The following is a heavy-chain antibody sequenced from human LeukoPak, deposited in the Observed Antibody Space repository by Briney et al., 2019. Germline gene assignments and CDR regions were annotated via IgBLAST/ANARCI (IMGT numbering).Heavy chain of an antibody. V-gene: IGHV4-4*07. D-gene: IGHD6-19*01. Sequence: SETLSLTCTVSGGSISSYYWSWIRQPAGKGLEWIGRIYTSGSTNYNPSLKSRVTMSVDTSKNQFSLKLSSVTAADTAVYYCARVRVSGYDSKDSETGYSSGPLSGYWGQGTLVTVSS. CDR2: IYTSGST. CDR1: GGSISSYY. J-gene: IGHJ4*02. CDR3: ARVRVSGYDSKDSETGYSSGPLSGY.